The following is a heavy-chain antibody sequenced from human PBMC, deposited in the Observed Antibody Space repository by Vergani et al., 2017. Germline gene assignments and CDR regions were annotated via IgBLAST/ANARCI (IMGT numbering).Heavy chain of an antibody. Sequence: QVQLVQSGAEVKKPGASVKVSCKASGYTFTSYAMHWVRQAPGQRLEWMGWINAGNGNTEYSQKFQGRVTITRDTSASTAYMELSSLRSEDTAVYYCARDIGLGIPNWYFDLWGRGTLVTVSS. CDR1: GYTFTSYA. V-gene: IGHV1-3*01. CDR2: INAGNGNT. J-gene: IGHJ2*01. CDR3: ARDIGLGIPNWYFDL. D-gene: IGHD7-27*01.